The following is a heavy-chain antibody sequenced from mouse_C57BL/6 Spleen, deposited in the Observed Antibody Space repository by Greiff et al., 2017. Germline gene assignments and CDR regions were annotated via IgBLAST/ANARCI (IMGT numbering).Heavy chain of an antibody. CDR3: ARLGRYYFDY. D-gene: IGHD4-1*01. Sequence: VQLQQPGAELVRPGSSVKLSCKASGYTFTSYWMHWVKQRPIQGLEWIGNIDPSDSETLYNQKFKDKATLTVDKSSSTAYMQLSSLTSEDSAVYYCARLGRYYFDYWGQGTTLTVSS. CDR2: IDPSDSET. V-gene: IGHV1-52*01. J-gene: IGHJ2*01. CDR1: GYTFTSYW.